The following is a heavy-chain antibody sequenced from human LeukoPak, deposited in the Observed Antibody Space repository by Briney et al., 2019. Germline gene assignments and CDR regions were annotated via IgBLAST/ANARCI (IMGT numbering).Heavy chain of an antibody. CDR1: GFTVSSYA. V-gene: IGHV3-23*01. J-gene: IGHJ4*02. CDR2: INGGSDAT. D-gene: IGHD3-10*01. CDR3: AQANPTPRGVNFDY. Sequence: PGGSLRLSCAGSGFTVSSYAMSWVRQAPGKGLEWLSTINGGSDATYYADSVKGRFSISRDASKNTLYLQMSSLRTDDTALYYCAQANPTPRGVNFDYWGQGTLVTVSS.